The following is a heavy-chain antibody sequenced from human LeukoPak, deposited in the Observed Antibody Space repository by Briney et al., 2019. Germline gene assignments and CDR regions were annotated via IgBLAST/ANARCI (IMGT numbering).Heavy chain of an antibody. V-gene: IGHV3-33*01. CDR2: IWYDGSNK. D-gene: IGHD3-3*01. CDR3: ARDTGITIFGVDYYYGMDV. CDR1: GFTFSSYG. Sequence: PGGSLRLSCAASGFTFSSYGMHWVRQAPGKGLEWVAVIWYDGSNKYYADSVKGRFTISRDNSKNTLYLQMNSLRAEDTAVYYCARDTGITIFGVDYYYGMDVWGQGTTVTVSS. J-gene: IGHJ6*02.